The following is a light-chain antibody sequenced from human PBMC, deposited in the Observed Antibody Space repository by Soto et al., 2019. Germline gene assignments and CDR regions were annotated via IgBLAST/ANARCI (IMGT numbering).Light chain of an antibody. CDR3: SSFRSSSTSYV. Sequence: QSALTQPASVSGSPGQSITISCTGTSSDIGDSNYVSWYQQHPGKAPKRVIYDVSNRPSGVSNRFSGSKSANTASLTISGLQAEDEADYYCSSFRSSSTSYVFGTGTKLTVL. CDR1: SSDIGDSNY. J-gene: IGLJ1*01. V-gene: IGLV2-14*03. CDR2: DVS.